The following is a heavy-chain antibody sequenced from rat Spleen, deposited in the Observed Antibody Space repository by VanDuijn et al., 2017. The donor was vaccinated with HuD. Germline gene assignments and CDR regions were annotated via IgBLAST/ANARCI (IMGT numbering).Heavy chain of an antibody. CDR1: GFTFSNAA. J-gene: IGHJ4*01. CDR3: ARWGYSRPLDVMDA. Sequence: VQLVESGGGLVQPKESLKISCAVSGFTFSNAAMYWVRQAPGKGLEWVARIRTKPNNYATYYADSVKGRFTISRDNAKSTLYLQMDSLRSDDTATYYCARWGYSRPLDVMDAWGQGASVTVSS. D-gene: IGHD1-2*01. V-gene: IGHV10-5*01. CDR2: IRTKPNNYAT.